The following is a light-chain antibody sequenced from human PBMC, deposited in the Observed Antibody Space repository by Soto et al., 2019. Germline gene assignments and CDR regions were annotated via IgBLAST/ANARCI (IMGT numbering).Light chain of an antibody. CDR3: SSYAGSNNFVV. J-gene: IGLJ2*01. Sequence: QSVLTQPPSASGSPGQSVTISCTGTSSDVGGYNYVSWYQQHPGKAPKFLIYEVNKRPSGVPVRFSGSKSGNTASLTVSGLQAEDEADYYCSSYAGSNNFVVFGGGTKLTVL. V-gene: IGLV2-8*01. CDR2: EVN. CDR1: SSDVGGYNY.